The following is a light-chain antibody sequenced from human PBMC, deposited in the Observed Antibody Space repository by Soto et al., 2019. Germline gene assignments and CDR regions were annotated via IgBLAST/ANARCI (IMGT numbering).Light chain of an antibody. CDR2: GAS. Sequence: EIVMTQSPATLSVSPGERATLSCRASQSVSNNLAWYQKKPGQDPRLLIYGASTRATGIPARFSGGVSGTEFTLTISSLQSEDFAVYYCQQYNNWWTFGQGTRVDIK. CDR3: QQYNNWWT. J-gene: IGKJ1*01. V-gene: IGKV3-15*01. CDR1: QSVSNN.